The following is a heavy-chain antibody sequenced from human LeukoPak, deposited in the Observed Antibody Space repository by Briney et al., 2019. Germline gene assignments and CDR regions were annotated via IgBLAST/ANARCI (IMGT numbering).Heavy chain of an antibody. V-gene: IGHV1-18*01. CDR2: ISTNNGDT. CDR3: ARDYSGDFWSGYYPGAFDI. CDR1: GGTFSSYA. J-gene: IGHJ3*02. D-gene: IGHD3-3*01. Sequence: ASVKVSCKASGGTFSSYAISWVRQAPGQGPEWMGWISTNNGDTNYAQKFQGRVTLTADTSTSTTYMELRSLRSDDTAVYYCARDYSGDFWSGYYPGAFDIWGQGTMVTVSS.